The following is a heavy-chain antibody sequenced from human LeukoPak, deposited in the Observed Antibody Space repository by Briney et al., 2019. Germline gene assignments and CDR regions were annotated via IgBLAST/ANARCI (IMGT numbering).Heavy chain of an antibody. D-gene: IGHD6-19*01. CDR3: AKDRPPYSSGWQPDY. Sequence: PGGSLRLSCSASGFTFSNYGMHWVRQAPGKGLEWVAFIRYDGTDKYYADSVKGRFTISRDNSKNTLYLQMNSLRAEDTAVYYCAKDRPPYSSGWQPDYWGQGTLVTVSS. J-gene: IGHJ4*02. CDR2: IRYDGTDK. CDR1: GFTFSNYG. V-gene: IGHV3-30*02.